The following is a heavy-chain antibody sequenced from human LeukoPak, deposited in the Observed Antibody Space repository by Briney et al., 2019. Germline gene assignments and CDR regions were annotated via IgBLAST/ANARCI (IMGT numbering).Heavy chain of an antibody. CDR2: IYYSGST. D-gene: IGHD3-10*01. Sequence: SETLSLTCTVSGGSISTYYWGWIRQPPGQGLEWVGEIYYSGSTNYNPSLKSRVTISLDTPNNQFSLQLRFVTAADTAVYYCARRASGSYYNFWGQGILVTVSS. J-gene: IGHJ4*02. V-gene: IGHV4-59*08. CDR3: ARRASGSYYNF. CDR1: GGSISTYY.